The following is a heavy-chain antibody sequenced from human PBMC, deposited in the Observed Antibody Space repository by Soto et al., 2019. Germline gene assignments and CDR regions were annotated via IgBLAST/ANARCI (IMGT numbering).Heavy chain of an antibody. D-gene: IGHD4-17*01. J-gene: IGHJ4*02. CDR1: GYTFTSYD. CDR2: MNPNSGNT. V-gene: IGHV1-8*01. Sequence: QVQLVQSGAEVKKPGASVKVSCKASGYTFTSYDINWVRQATGQGLEWMGWMNPNSGNTGYEQKFQGRVTMTRNTSISTDYMELSSVRSDDTAVYFCARTLYSDNVDYWGQRTLVTVSS. CDR3: ARTLYSDNVDY.